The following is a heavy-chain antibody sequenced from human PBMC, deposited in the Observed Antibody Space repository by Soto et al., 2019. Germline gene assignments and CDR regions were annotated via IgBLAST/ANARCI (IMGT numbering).Heavy chain of an antibody. CDR1: GFTFSSYG. D-gene: IGHD2-21*01. V-gene: IGHV3-30*18. CDR2: ISYDGSNK. Sequence: PGGSLRLSCATSGFTFSSYGMHWVRQAPGKGLEWVAVISYDGSNKYYADSVKGRFTISRDNSKNTLYLQMNSLRAEDTAVYYCAKERRVGSGIHDYYSGMDVWGQGTTVTVSS. CDR3: AKERRVGSGIHDYYSGMDV. J-gene: IGHJ6*02.